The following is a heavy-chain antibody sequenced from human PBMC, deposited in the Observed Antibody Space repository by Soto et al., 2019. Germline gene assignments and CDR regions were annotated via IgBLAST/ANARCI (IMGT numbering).Heavy chain of an antibody. CDR1: GGTFSSYA. D-gene: IGHD3-16*01. Sequence: KFSCKASGGTFSSYAISWVRQMPGKGLEWMGRIDPSDSYTNYSPSFQGHVTISADKSISTAYLQWSSLKASDTAMYYCASRWGPTYYYYGMDVWGQGTTVTV. CDR3: ASRWGPTYYYYGMDV. J-gene: IGHJ6*02. CDR2: IDPSDSYT. V-gene: IGHV5-10-1*01.